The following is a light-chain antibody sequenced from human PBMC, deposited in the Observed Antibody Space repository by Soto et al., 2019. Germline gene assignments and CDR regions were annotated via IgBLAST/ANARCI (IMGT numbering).Light chain of an antibody. CDR2: DVS. Sequence: QSVLTQPASVSGSPGQPITISCTGTSSDVGGYNYVSWYQQHPGKAPKLMIYDVSNRPSGVSNRFSGSKSGNTASLTISGLQAEDEADYYCSSYTSSSTSLVVFGGGTKVTVL. V-gene: IGLV2-14*01. CDR1: SSDVGGYNY. CDR3: SSYTSSSTSLVV. J-gene: IGLJ2*01.